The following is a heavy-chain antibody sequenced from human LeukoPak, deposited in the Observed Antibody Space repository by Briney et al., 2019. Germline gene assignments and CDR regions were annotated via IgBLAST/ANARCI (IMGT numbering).Heavy chain of an antibody. D-gene: IGHD3-3*01. CDR3: ASVPIFGVVRAFDI. J-gene: IGHJ3*02. Sequence: SETLSLTCAVYGGSFSGYYWSWIRQPPGKGLEWIGEINHSGSTNYNPSLKSRVTISVDTSKNQFSLKLSSATAADTAVYYCASVPIFGVVRAFDIWGQGTMVTVSS. V-gene: IGHV4-34*01. CDR1: GGSFSGYY. CDR2: INHSGST.